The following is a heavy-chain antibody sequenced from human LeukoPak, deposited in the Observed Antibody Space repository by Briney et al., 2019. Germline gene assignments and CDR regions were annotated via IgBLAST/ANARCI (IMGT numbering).Heavy chain of an antibody. CDR2: INPSGGST. D-gene: IGHD3-22*01. V-gene: IGHV1-46*01. CDR1: GDTFTSYY. Sequence: ASVKVSCKASGDTFTSYYMHWVRQAPGQGLEWMGIINPSGGSTSYAQKFQGRVTMTRDMSTSTVYMELSSLRSEDTAVYYCARDYYDSSGYPDYYFDYWGQGTLVTVSS. CDR3: ARDYYDSSGYPDYYFDY. J-gene: IGHJ4*02.